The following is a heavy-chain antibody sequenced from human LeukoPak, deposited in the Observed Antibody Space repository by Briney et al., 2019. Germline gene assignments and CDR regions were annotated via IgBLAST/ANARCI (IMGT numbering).Heavy chain of an antibody. J-gene: IGHJ1*01. CDR2: IWYDGSNK. CDR1: GFTFSNYG. Sequence: GGSLRLSCAASGFTFSNYGMHWVRQAPGKGLEWVAVIWYDGSNKFYADSVRGRFTISRDNSKNTLYLQMNTLRAEDTAVYYCAAGYCTTTACSPLEHWGQGTLVTVS. D-gene: IGHD2-8*01. V-gene: IGHV3-33*03. CDR3: AAGYCTTTACSPLEH.